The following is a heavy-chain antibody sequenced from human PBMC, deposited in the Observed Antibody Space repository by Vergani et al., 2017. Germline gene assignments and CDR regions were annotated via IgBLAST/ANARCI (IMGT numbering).Heavy chain of an antibody. V-gene: IGHV3-9*01. Sequence: EVQLVESGGGLVQPGRSLRLSCAASGFTFDDYAMHWVRQAPGKGLEWVSGINWNSDSIAYADSVKGRFTISIDKAKNSLYLQMNSLRAEDTALYYCVKDIAASGNYWYYDLWGRGTLGTVSS. CDR2: INWNSDSI. CDR1: GFTFDDYA. J-gene: IGHJ2*01. CDR3: VKDIAASGNYWYYDL. D-gene: IGHD6-13*01.